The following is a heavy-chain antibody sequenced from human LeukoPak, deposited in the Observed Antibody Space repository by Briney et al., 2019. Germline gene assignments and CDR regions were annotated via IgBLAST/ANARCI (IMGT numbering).Heavy chain of an antibody. CDR3: ARDADQIAAAGNFDC. V-gene: IGHV1-18*01. Sequence: ASVKVSCKASGYTFTSYGISWVRQAPGQGLEWMGWISAYNGNTNYAQKLQGRVTMTTDTSTSTAYMELRSLRSDDTAVYYCARDADQIAAAGNFDCWGQGTLVTVSS. CDR1: GYTFTSYG. J-gene: IGHJ4*02. CDR2: ISAYNGNT. D-gene: IGHD6-13*01.